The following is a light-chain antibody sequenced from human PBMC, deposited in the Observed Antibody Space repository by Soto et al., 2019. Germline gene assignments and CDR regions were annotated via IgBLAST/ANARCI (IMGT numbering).Light chain of an antibody. Sequence: DIQMTQSPSMLSASVGDRVTIACRASQSIRRWLAWYQQKPGKAPKLLIFDASTLESGVPSRFSGRGSETEFTLTISSLQPDDFATHCCQQYNSYSPPTFGQGTKVDIK. J-gene: IGKJ1*01. CDR1: QSIRRW. V-gene: IGKV1-5*01. CDR3: QQYNSYSPPT. CDR2: DAS.